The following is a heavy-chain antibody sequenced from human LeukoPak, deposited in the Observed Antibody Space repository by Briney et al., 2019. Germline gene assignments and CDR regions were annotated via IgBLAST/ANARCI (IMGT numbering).Heavy chain of an antibody. CDR2: IYYTGST. CDR3: VRRVRYFGQNDY. D-gene: IGHD3-9*01. J-gene: IGHJ4*02. V-gene: IGHV4-59*08. Sequence: PSETLSLTCTVSGASMSDYSWSWIRQPPGKGLEWIGYIYYTGSTNYNPSLKSRVTMSVDTSKNQISLKLSSVTAADSAVYYCVRRVRYFGQNDYWGQGTLVTVSS. CDR1: GASMSDYS.